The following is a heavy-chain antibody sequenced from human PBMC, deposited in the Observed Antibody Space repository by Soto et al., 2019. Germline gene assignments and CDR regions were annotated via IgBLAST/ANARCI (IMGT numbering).Heavy chain of an antibody. V-gene: IGHV1-69*13. Sequence: ASVQVSCKASGGTFSRYAISWVRQAPGQGLEWMGGIIPIFGTANYAQKFQGRVTITADESPSTAYMEPSSQRSEGRAVCYCVRAGGWTRRVSGNTWGGFDPWGQGTLVTVSS. CDR2: IIPIFGTA. CDR3: VRAGGWTRRVSGNTWGGFDP. CDR1: GGTFSRYA. J-gene: IGHJ5*02. D-gene: IGHD1-7*01.